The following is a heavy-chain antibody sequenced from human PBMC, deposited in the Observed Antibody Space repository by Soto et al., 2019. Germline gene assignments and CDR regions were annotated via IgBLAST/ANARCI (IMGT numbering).Heavy chain of an antibody. CDR1: GFTFDDYT. V-gene: IGHV3-43*01. CDR2: ISWDGGST. CDR3: AKGSELGYSSGLYEYFQH. D-gene: IGHD6-19*01. Sequence: GGSLRLSCAASGFTFDDYTMHWVRQAPGKGLEWVSLISWDGGSTYYADSVKGRFTISRDNSKNSLYLQMNSLRTEDTALYYCAKGSELGYSSGLYEYFQHWGQGTLVTVSS. J-gene: IGHJ1*01.